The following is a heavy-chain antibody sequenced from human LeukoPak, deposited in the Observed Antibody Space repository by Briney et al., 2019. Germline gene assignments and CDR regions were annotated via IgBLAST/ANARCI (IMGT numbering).Heavy chain of an antibody. J-gene: IGHJ4*02. CDR2: IYHSGST. CDR3: ARGFGYCSGGSCYYFDY. Sequence: SQTLSLTCAVSGGSISSGGYSWSWIRQPPGKGLEWIGYIYHSGSTYYNPSLKSRVTISVDTSKNQFSLKLSSVTAADTAVYYCARGFGYCSGGSCYYFDYWGQGTLVTVSS. D-gene: IGHD2-15*01. V-gene: IGHV4-30-2*05. CDR1: GGSISSGGYS.